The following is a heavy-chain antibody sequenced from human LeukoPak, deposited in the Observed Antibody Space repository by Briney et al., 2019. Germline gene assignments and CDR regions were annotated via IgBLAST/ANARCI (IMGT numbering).Heavy chain of an antibody. CDR3: TKDTYGYEDY. Sequence: GGSLRLSCAASGFTFSSYSMNWVRQAPGKGLEWVSSISSSSSYIYYADSVKGRFTISRDNAKNTLYLQMDSLRAEDTAVYFCTKDTYGYEDYWGQGTLVTVSS. D-gene: IGHD5-12*01. CDR1: GFTFSSYS. CDR2: ISSSSSYI. J-gene: IGHJ4*02. V-gene: IGHV3-21*01.